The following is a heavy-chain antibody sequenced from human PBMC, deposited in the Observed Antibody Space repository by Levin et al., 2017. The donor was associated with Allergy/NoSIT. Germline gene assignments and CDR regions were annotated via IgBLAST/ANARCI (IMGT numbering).Heavy chain of an antibody. Sequence: SCAASGFTFSDFYMSWIRQAPGKGLEWISYISDTGTSVYYADSVKGRFSISRDDTTNSVYLQMNNVRVEDTALYYCARGASGDRGWGQGTLVTVSS. CDR1: GFTFSDFY. D-gene: IGHD7-27*01. J-gene: IGHJ4*02. V-gene: IGHV3-11*01. CDR3: ARGASGDRG. CDR2: ISDTGTSV.